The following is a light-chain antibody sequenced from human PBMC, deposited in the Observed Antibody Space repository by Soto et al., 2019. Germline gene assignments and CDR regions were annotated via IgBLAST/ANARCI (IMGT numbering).Light chain of an antibody. Sequence: QLVLTQPPSVSGAPGQRVTISCTGSSSNIGAGYVVHWYQQLPGTAPKLLIYGNSNRPSGVPDRFSGSKSGTSASLAITGLLAEDEADYYCQSYDSSLSGWVFGGGTQLTVL. CDR2: GNS. CDR3: QSYDSSLSGWV. J-gene: IGLJ3*02. V-gene: IGLV1-40*01. CDR1: SSNIGAGYV.